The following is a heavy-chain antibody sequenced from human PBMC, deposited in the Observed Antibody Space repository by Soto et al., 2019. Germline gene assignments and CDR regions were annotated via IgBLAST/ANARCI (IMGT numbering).Heavy chain of an antibody. J-gene: IGHJ5*02. CDR1: GYTFTSYG. V-gene: IGHV1-18*01. Sequence: QVQLVQSGAEVKKPGASVKVSCKASGYTFTSYGISWVRQAPGQGLEWMGWISAYNGNTNYAQKLQGRVTMTTDTSTSTAYMEMRSLRSDDTAVYYCARGCPPYYDSSGYHYHWFDPWGQGTLVTVSS. CDR3: ARGCPPYYDSSGYHYHWFDP. D-gene: IGHD3-22*01. CDR2: ISAYNGNT.